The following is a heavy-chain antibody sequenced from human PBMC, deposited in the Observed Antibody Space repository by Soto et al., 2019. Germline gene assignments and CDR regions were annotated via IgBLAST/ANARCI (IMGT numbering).Heavy chain of an antibody. J-gene: IGHJ6*02. V-gene: IGHV4-4*07. Sequence: QVQLQESGPGLVKPSETLSLTCTVSGGSISGYYWTWIRQPAGKGLEWIGRKHTRGTTNYNPSLKSRGTISIDTSTNQFSLNLSSVTAAETAVYYCARGGEFYVLDVWGQGTTVAVSS. CDR2: KHTRGTT. CDR1: GGSISGYY. D-gene: IGHD3-16*01. CDR3: ARGGEFYVLDV.